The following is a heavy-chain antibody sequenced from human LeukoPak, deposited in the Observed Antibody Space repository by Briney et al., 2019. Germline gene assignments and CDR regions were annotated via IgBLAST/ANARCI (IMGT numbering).Heavy chain of an antibody. V-gene: IGHV4-39*01. CDR3: ARLGYSNGYIDN. Sequence: SETLSLTCTVSGGSLTTTAYYWGWIRQPPGKRLEWIGNVFYSGATYYNPSLESRLIMSVDTSKNQFSLNLSSVTAADTAIYYCARLGYSNGYIDNWGQGTLVTVSS. D-gene: IGHD1-26*01. J-gene: IGHJ4*02. CDR1: GGSLTTTAYY. CDR2: VFYSGAT.